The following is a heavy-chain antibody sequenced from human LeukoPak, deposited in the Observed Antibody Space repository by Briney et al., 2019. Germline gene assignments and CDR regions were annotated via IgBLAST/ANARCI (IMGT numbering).Heavy chain of an antibody. D-gene: IGHD3-10*01. Sequence: SETLSLTCAVYGGSFSGYYWSWIRQPPGKGLEWIGEINHSGSTNYNPSLKSRVTISVDTSKNQFSLKLSSVTAADTAVYYCARLHYGSGSYYRPYYYYYMDVWGKGTTVTISS. J-gene: IGHJ6*03. V-gene: IGHV4-34*01. CDR1: GGSFSGYY. CDR2: INHSGST. CDR3: ARLHYGSGSYYRPYYYYYMDV.